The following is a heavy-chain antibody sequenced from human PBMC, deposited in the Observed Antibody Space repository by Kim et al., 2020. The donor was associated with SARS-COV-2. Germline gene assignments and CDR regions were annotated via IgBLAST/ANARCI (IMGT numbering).Heavy chain of an antibody. V-gene: IGHV3-23*01. CDR3: AIYSSSWQYGWFDP. CDR1: GFTFSSYA. Sequence: GGSLRLSCAASGFTFSSYAMSWVRQAPGKGLEWVSAISGSGGSTYYADSVKGRFTISRDNSKNTLYLQMNSLRAEDTAVYYCAIYSSSWQYGWFDPWGQGTLVTVSS. D-gene: IGHD6-13*01. CDR2: ISGSGGST. J-gene: IGHJ5*02.